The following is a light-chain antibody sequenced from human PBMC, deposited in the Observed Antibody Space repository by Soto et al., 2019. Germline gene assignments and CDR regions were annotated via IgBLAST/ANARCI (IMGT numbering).Light chain of an antibody. J-gene: IGKJ5*01. Sequence: DIVMTQSPLSVPVTPGELASISCRSIHSLLYSNGYNYLDWYLQRPGQSPQLLIYLGSNRAPGVPDRFSGSGSGTDFTLKISRVEAEDVGVYCCMQGLQDLTFGQGTRLEIK. V-gene: IGKV2-28*01. CDR3: MQGLQDLT. CDR2: LGS. CDR1: HSLLYSNGYNY.